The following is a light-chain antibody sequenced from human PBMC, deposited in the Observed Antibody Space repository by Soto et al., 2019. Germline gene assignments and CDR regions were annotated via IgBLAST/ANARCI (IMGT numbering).Light chain of an antibody. J-gene: IGLJ2*01. V-gene: IGLV6-57*04. CDR3: QSSDSRNHVV. Sequence: NFMLTQPHSVSESPGKTVTISCTRSRGSIASNYVQWYQQRPGSAPTTVIYEDNQRPSGVPDRFSGSIDSSSNSASLTISGLKTEDEADYYCQSSDSRNHVVFGGGTKLTVL. CDR1: RGSIASNY. CDR2: EDN.